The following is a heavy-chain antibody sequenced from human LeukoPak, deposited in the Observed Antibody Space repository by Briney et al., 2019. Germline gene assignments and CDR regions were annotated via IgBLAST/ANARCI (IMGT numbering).Heavy chain of an antibody. Sequence: SVKVSCKASGGTFSSYAISWVRQAPGQGLGWMGGIIPIFGTANYAQKFQGRVTITTDESTSTAYMELSSLRSEDTAVYYCASSLGYDFWSGYSVYYFDYWGQGTLVTVSS. CDR1: GGTFSSYA. J-gene: IGHJ4*02. CDR3: ASSLGYDFWSGYSVYYFDY. V-gene: IGHV1-69*05. D-gene: IGHD3-3*01. CDR2: IIPIFGTA.